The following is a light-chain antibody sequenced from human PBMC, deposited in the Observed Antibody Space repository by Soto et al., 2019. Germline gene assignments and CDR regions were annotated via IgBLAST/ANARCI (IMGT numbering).Light chain of an antibody. V-gene: IGKV2-28*01. CDR2: LGS. Sequence: EIVMTQSPLSLTVTPGEPASISCRSSQSLLHSNGFNYLDWYLQKPGQSPQLLIYLGSNRAAGVPDRFSGSASGTDFTLKISRVEAEDVGVYYGMQALQTPLTFGGGTKVEIK. CDR1: QSLLHSNGFNY. CDR3: MQALQTPLT. J-gene: IGKJ4*01.